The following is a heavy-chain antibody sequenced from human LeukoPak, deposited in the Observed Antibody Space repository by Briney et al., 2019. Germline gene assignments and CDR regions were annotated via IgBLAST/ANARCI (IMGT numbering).Heavy chain of an antibody. CDR1: GGSISGYY. CDR2: IYSSGVT. J-gene: IGHJ3*02. Sequence: SETLSLTCTVSGGSISGYYWSWLRQPPGKGLEWIGYIYSSGVTNYNPSLKSRVTISVDTSKNEFSLKVNSMTAADTAIYYCARGITRGNVDAFDIWGQGTMVTVSS. V-gene: IGHV4-59*01. D-gene: IGHD4-23*01. CDR3: ARGITRGNVDAFDI.